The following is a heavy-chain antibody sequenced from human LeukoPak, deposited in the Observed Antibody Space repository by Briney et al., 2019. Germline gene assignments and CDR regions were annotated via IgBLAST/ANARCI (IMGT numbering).Heavy chain of an antibody. J-gene: IGHJ3*01. Sequence: SETLSLGCTIYSGSFGDDYWGWIRQAPGKGLEWIGEIDHGGSTNYNPSLASRVIVSRNTSKNQFFLNVTSVTVADTALYYCARFSSLTWGDWGDAFDVWGRGTMVTVSS. D-gene: IGHD2-21*02. V-gene: IGHV4-34*01. CDR2: IDHGGST. CDR1: SGSFGDDY. CDR3: ARFSSLTWGDWGDAFDV.